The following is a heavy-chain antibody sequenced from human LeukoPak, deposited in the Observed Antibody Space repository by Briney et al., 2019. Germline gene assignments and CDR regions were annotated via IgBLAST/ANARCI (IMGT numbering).Heavy chain of an antibody. Sequence: SETLSLTCDVSGGSISSYYWSWIRQPPGKGLEWIGYMYYSGSTNYNPSLKSRVTISVDTSKNQFSLKLTSVTAADTAVYYCAAREGLDWLLYWGQGTLVTVSS. CDR3: AAREGLDWLLY. CDR2: MYYSGST. D-gene: IGHD3-9*01. V-gene: IGHV4-59*01. J-gene: IGHJ4*02. CDR1: GGSISSYY.